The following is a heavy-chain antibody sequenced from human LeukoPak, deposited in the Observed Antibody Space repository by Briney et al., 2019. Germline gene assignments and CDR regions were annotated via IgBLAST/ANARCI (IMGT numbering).Heavy chain of an antibody. Sequence: PGGSLRLSCAASGFTFSTCAMSWVRQAPGKGLEWVSVISGSGGTTYYADSVKGRFTVSRDNSKNTLYLQMNSLRAEDTAIYYCAKSPGSSGWNYFDYWGQGTLVTVSS. D-gene: IGHD6-19*01. CDR2: ISGSGGTT. V-gene: IGHV3-23*01. CDR3: AKSPGSSGWNYFDY. J-gene: IGHJ4*02. CDR1: GFTFSTCA.